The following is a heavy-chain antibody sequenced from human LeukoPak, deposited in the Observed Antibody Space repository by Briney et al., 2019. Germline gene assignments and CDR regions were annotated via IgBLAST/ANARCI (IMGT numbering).Heavy chain of an antibody. CDR3: ARGEAVAGMDYYYYGMDV. Sequence: SVKVSCKASGGTFSSYAIIWVRQAPGQGLEWMGRIIPILGIANYAQKFQGRVTITADKSTSTAYMELSSLRSEDTAVYYCARGEAVAGMDYYYYGMDVWGQGTTVTVSS. J-gene: IGHJ6*02. V-gene: IGHV1-69*04. CDR2: IIPILGIA. D-gene: IGHD6-19*01. CDR1: GGTFSSYA.